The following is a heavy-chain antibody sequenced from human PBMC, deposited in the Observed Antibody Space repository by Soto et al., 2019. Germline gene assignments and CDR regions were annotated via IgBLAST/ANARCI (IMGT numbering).Heavy chain of an antibody. V-gene: IGHV3-48*03. Sequence: EVQLLESGGGLVQPGGSLRLSCGVSGFTFNDFEMNWVRQAPGKGLEWLAYIDGSGTTKKYADSVRGRFTISRDNPNNSLFLQMSSLSAADTYIYYCARGCGRFNYWGQGTLVSVSS. CDR3: ARGCGRFNY. CDR1: GFTFNDFE. J-gene: IGHJ4*02. CDR2: IDGSGTTK.